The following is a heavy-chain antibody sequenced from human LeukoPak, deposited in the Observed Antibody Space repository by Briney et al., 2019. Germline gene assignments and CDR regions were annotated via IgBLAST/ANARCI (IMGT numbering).Heavy chain of an antibody. J-gene: IGHJ4*02. CDR2: IYSGGST. CDR1: GFTVSSNY. D-gene: IGHD3-16*02. Sequence: PGGSLRLSCAASGFTVSSNYMSWVRRAPGKGLEWVSVIYSGGSTYYADSVKGRFTISRDNSKNTLYLQMNSLRAEDTAVYYCARDRLGGVIVDWGQGTLVTVSS. V-gene: IGHV3-53*01. CDR3: ARDRLGGVIVD.